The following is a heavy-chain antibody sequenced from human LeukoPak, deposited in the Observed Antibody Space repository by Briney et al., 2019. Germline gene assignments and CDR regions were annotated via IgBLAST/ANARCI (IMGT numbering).Heavy chain of an antibody. CDR3: ARARKYNWNDVEAYCGGDCQFAFDI. CDR2: IKQDGSEK. V-gene: IGHV3-7*01. CDR1: GFTFSSYW. D-gene: IGHD2-21*02. J-gene: IGHJ3*02. Sequence: GGSLRLSCAASGFTFSSYWMSWVRQAPGKGLEWVANIKQDGSEKYYVDSVKGRFTISRDNAKNSLYLQMNSLRAEDTAVYYCARARKYNWNDVEAYCGGDCQFAFDIWGQGTMVTASS.